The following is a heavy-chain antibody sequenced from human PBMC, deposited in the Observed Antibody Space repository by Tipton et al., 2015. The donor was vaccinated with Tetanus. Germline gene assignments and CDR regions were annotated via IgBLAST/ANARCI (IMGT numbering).Heavy chain of an antibody. CDR3: ARDLRALHDSSGYYY. J-gene: IGHJ4*02. Sequence: QLVQSGGGLVQPGGSLRLSCAASGFTFSSYWMSWVRQAPGKGLEWVANIKQDGSEKYYVDSVKGRFTISRDNAKNSLYLQMNSLRAEDTAVYYCARDLRALHDSSGYYYWGQGTLVTVSS. V-gene: IGHV3-7*01. CDR1: GFTFSSYW. D-gene: IGHD3-22*01. CDR2: IKQDGSEK.